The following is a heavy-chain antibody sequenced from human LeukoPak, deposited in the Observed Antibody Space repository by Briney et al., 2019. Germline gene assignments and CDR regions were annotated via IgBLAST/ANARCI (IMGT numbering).Heavy chain of an antibody. V-gene: IGHV3-74*01. Sequence: GGSLRLSCAASGFTFRSYWMHWVRQAPGKGLVWVSRINSDGSSTSYADSVKGRFTISRDNAKNTLYLQMNSLRAEDTAVYYCAREYSCSSTSCYAARYYGMDVWGQGTTVTVSS. D-gene: IGHD2-2*01. CDR3: AREYSCSSTSCYAARYYGMDV. CDR1: GFTFRSYW. J-gene: IGHJ6*02. CDR2: INSDGSST.